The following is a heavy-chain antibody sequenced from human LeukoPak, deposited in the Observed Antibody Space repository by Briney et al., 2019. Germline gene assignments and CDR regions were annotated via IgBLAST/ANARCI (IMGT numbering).Heavy chain of an antibody. CDR1: GFTLSGYE. J-gene: IGHJ4*02. D-gene: IGHD3-10*01. CDR2: IDYDGGSG. V-gene: IGHV3-48*03. Sequence: GGSLRLSCTVSGFTLSGYEMSWIRQAPGKGLEWVSSIDYDGGSGHYADSVKGRFTISRDNAKNSLNLHMNSLRAEDTAVYYCARDQYGSGDGYYFDYWGQGALVTVSS. CDR3: ARDQYGSGDGYYFDY.